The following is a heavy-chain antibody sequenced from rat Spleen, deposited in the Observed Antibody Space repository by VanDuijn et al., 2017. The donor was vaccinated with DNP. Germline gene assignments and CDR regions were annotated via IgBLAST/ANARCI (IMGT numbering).Heavy chain of an antibody. J-gene: IGHJ2*01. D-gene: IGHD1-12*02. Sequence: QVQLQQSGAELTKPGSSVKISCKTSGYTFTSYYIGWIKQTAGQGLEYIGSTYSGSGRTDYNEKFKDKATLTVDKSSSTAFMQLNSLTPDDSAVYYCARWSDGLDYWGQGVMVTVSS. CDR1: GYTFTSYY. CDR2: TYSGSGRT. V-gene: IGHV1-43*01. CDR3: ARWSDGLDY.